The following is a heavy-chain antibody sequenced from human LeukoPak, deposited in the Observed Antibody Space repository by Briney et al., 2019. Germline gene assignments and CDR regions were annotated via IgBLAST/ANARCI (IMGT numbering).Heavy chain of an antibody. Sequence: GESLKISCKGSGYSFTSYWIGWVRQMPGKGVEWMGIIYPGDSDTRYSPSFQGQVTISADKSISTAYLQWTSLKASDTAMYYCARFRGITMVRGALDAFDIWGQGTMVTVSS. CDR1: GYSFTSYW. D-gene: IGHD3-10*01. V-gene: IGHV5-51*01. J-gene: IGHJ3*02. CDR2: IYPGDSDT. CDR3: ARFRGITMVRGALDAFDI.